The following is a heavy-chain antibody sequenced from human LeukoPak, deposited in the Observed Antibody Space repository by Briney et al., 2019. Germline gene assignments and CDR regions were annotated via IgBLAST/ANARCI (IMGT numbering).Heavy chain of an antibody. D-gene: IGHD2-2*01. J-gene: IGHJ5*02. V-gene: IGHV3-7*01. Sequence: GGSLRLSCAASGFTFRSYWMSWLRQAPGKGPEWVANIRQDGNEKYYMDSVKGRFTISRDNAKKSLYLQMNSLRADDTAMYYCARDFSAQVPVTIHDNWFDPWGQGTLVIVS. CDR3: ARDFSAQVPVTIHDNWFDP. CDR1: GFTFRSYW. CDR2: IRQDGNEK.